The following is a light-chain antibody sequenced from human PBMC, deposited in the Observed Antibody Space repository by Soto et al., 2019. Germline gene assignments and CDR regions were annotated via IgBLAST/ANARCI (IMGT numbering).Light chain of an antibody. Sequence: QSALTQPASVSGSPGQSITISCTGTSSEVGGYNYVSWYQHHPGKAPKLMIYEVSKRPSGVPDRFSGSKSGNTASLTVSGLQAEDEADYYCNSYAGSNNWVFGGGTKLTVL. CDR1: SSEVGGYNY. CDR2: EVS. CDR3: NSYAGSNNWV. J-gene: IGLJ3*02. V-gene: IGLV2-8*01.